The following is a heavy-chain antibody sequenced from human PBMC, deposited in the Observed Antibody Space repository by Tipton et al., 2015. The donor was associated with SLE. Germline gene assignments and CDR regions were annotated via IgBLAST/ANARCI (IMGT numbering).Heavy chain of an antibody. J-gene: IGHJ3*01. Sequence: QLVQSGAVVKKPGASVKVSCKASGYTFTSYGISWVRQAPGQGLEWMGWISAYHGNTNYAQKLQGGVTMTTDTSTSTAYMELRSLRSDDTAVYYCARDSGRGAEGATDAFDVWGQETMVTVSA. CDR2: ISAYHGNT. V-gene: IGHV1-18*01. CDR1: GYTFTSYG. D-gene: IGHD1-26*01. CDR3: ARDSGRGAEGATDAFDV.